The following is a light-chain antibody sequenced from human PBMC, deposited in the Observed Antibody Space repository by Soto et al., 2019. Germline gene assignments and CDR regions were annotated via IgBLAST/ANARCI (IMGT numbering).Light chain of an antibody. CDR2: GAS. CDR1: QSVSSSY. CDR3: QQYGSSRT. V-gene: IGKV3-20*01. J-gene: IGKJ1*01. Sequence: EIGLTQSPGPLTLSPGERATLSCRASQSVSSSYLAWYQQKPGQAPRLLIYGASSRATGIPDRFSGSGSGTDFTLTISRLEPEDFAVYYCQQYGSSRTSCQGTNVDI.